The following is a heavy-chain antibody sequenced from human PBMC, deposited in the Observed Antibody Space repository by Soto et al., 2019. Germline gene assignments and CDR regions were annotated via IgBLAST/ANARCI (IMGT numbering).Heavy chain of an antibody. Sequence: QAQLQESGPGLVKPSENLSLTCTVSGGTISSYYWSWIRQPPGKGLEWIGYIYYSGSTNYNPSLKSRVTISVDTSKNQFSLKLSSVTAADTAVYYCARVAGYYYGMDVWGQGTTVTVSS. CDR1: GGTISSYY. V-gene: IGHV4-59*01. J-gene: IGHJ6*02. CDR3: ARVAGYYYGMDV. CDR2: IYYSGST.